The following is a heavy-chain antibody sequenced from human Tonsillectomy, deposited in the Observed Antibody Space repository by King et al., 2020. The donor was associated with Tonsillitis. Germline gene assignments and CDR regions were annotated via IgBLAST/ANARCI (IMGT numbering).Heavy chain of an antibody. CDR3: ARGFSGYQPSPYYYYYMDV. V-gene: IGHV3-74*01. D-gene: IGHD5-12*01. CDR1: GFTFSSYW. CDR2: INSDGSST. J-gene: IGHJ6*03. Sequence: VQLVESGGGLVQPGGSLRLSCAASGFTFSSYWMHWVRQAPGKGLVWVSRINSDGSSTSYADSVKGRFTISSDNAKNTLYLQMNSLRAEDTAVYYCARGFSGYQPSPYYYYYMDVWGKGTTVTVSS.